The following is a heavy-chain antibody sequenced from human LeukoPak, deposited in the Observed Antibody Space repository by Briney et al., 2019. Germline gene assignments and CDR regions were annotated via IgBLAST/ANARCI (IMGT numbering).Heavy chain of an antibody. CDR3: ARHVSTSSCGADCYSGGLDV. Sequence: SETLSRTCTVSGGSISRSDYYWAWIRQPPGKGLEWIGSIYYSGSTYYYPSLKSRVSISVDTSKNQFSLKPTSVTAADTAVYYCARHVSTSSCGADCYSGGLDVWGQGTTVTVSS. J-gene: IGHJ6*02. CDR2: IYYSGST. CDR1: GGSISRSDYY. D-gene: IGHD2-21*02. V-gene: IGHV4-39*01.